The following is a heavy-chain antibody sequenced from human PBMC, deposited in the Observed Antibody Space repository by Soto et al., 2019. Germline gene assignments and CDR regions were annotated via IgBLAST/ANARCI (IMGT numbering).Heavy chain of an antibody. J-gene: IGHJ3*02. CDR1: GYTFTSYA. Sequence: ASVKVSCKASGYTFTSYAMHWVRQAPGQRLEWMGWINAGNGNTKYSQKFQGRVTITRDMSTSTAYMELSSLRSEDTAVYYCAAVGLYYYDSSGRLAFDIWGRGTMVTVSS. V-gene: IGHV1-3*01. CDR3: AAVGLYYYDSSGRLAFDI. CDR2: INAGNGNT. D-gene: IGHD3-22*01.